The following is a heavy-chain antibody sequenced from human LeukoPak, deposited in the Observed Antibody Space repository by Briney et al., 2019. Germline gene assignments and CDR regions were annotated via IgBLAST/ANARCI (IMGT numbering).Heavy chain of an antibody. J-gene: IGHJ4*02. CDR1: GFTFSSYG. CDR2: IWYDGSNK. CDR3: ARDGGSGWNIDY. Sequence: GGSLRLSCAASGFTFSSYGMHWVRQAPGKGLEWVAVIWYDGSNKYYADSVKGRFTISRDNSKNTLYLQMNSLRAEDTAVYYCARDGGSGWNIDYWGQGTLVTVSS. V-gene: IGHV3-33*01. D-gene: IGHD6-19*01.